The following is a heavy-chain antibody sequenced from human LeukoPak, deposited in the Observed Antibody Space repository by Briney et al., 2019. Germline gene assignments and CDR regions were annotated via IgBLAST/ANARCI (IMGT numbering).Heavy chain of an antibody. J-gene: IGHJ5*02. D-gene: IGHD3-9*01. CDR1: GFTLRNYW. CDR2: IKQDGSET. Sequence: GGSLRLSCAASGFTLRNYWMSWVRQPPGKGLEWVANIKQDGSETYYVDSVKGRFTISRDNAKDSLYLQMNSLRAEDTAVYYCARESGKYDILTGYSGYNWFDPWGQGTLVAVSS. V-gene: IGHV3-7*04. CDR3: ARESGKYDILTGYSGYNWFDP.